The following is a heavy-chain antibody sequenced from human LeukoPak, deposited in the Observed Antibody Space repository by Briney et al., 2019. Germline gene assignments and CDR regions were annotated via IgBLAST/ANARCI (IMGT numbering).Heavy chain of an antibody. CDR3: ARCPKIAAAGTESGLYCYYGMDV. CDR2: IYPGDSDT. CDR1: GYSFTSYW. J-gene: IGHJ6*02. D-gene: IGHD6-13*01. Sequence: GESLKISCKGSGYSFTSYWIGWVRQMPGKGLEWMGIIYPGDSDTRYSPSFQGQVTISADKSISTAYLQWSSLKASDTAMYYCARCPKIAAAGTESGLYCYYGMDVWGQGTTVTVSS. V-gene: IGHV5-51*01.